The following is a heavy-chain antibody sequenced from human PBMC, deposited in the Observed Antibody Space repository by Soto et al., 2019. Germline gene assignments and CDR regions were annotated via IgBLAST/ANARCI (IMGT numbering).Heavy chain of an antibody. V-gene: IGHV3-53*01. D-gene: IGHD3-22*01. CDR2: IYSGGST. J-gene: IGHJ6*02. CDR1: GFTVSSNY. Sequence: PGGSLRLSCAASGFTVSSNYMNWVRQAPGKGPEWVSVIYSGGSTYYADSVKGRFTIFRDNSKNTLHLQMNSLRAEDTAVYYCSTAMTNYYYYYGMDVWGQGTTVTVS. CDR3: STAMTNYYYYYGMDV.